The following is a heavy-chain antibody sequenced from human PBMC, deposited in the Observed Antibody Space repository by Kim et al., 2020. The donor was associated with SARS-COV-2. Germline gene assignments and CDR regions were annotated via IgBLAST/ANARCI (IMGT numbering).Heavy chain of an antibody. V-gene: IGHV3-11*01. D-gene: IGHD1-7*01. CDR3: ARDRVSWDWNYGGWFDP. CDR2: ISSSGSTI. CDR1: GFTFSDYY. Sequence: GGSLRLSCAASGFTFSDYYMSWIRQAPGKGLEWVSYISSSGSTIYYADSVKGRFTISRDNAKNSLYLQMNSLRAEDTAVYYCARDRVSWDWNYGGWFDPWGQGTLVTVSS. J-gene: IGHJ5*02.